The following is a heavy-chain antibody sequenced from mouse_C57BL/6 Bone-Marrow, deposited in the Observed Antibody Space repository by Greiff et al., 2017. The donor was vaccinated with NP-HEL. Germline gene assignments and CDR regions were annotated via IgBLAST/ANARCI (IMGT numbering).Heavy chain of an antibody. V-gene: IGHV1-77*01. CDR2: IGPGSGST. J-gene: IGHJ4*01. CDR1: GYTFTDYY. Sequence: QVQLQQSGAELVKPGASVKISCKASGYTFTDYYINWVKQRPGQGLEWIGKIGPGSGSTYYNEKFKGKATLTADKSSSTAYMQLSSLTSEDSAVYFCARDTTVVATRRYAMDYWGQGTSVTVSS. D-gene: IGHD1-1*01. CDR3: ARDTTVVATRRYAMDY.